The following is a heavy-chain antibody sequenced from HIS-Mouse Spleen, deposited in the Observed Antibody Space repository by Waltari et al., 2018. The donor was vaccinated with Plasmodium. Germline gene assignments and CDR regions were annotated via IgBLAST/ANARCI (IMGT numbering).Heavy chain of an antibody. D-gene: IGHD3-10*01. V-gene: IGHV3-15*01. CDR2: IKSKTDGGQT. J-gene: IGHJ3*02. Sequence: EVQLVESGGGLVKPGGYLRLSCAASGFTFSNAWMSWVRQAPGEAPEWVGHIKSKTDGGQTDYAAPVIVRFTISIADSKNTLYLQMNSLKTEDTAVYYCTSGLGDFDIWGQGTMVTVSS. CDR1: GFTFSNAW. CDR3: TSGLGDFDI.